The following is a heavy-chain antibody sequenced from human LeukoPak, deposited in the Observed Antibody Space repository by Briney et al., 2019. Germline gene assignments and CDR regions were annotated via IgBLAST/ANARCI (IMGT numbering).Heavy chain of an antibody. D-gene: IGHD3-22*01. CDR2: ISAYNGNT. V-gene: IGHV1-18*01. Sequence: RWASVKVSCKASGYTFTSYGISWVRQAPGQGLEWMGWISAYNGNTNYAQKLQGRVTMTTDTSTSTAYMELRSLRSDDTAVYYCARERVITMIVVVTPDYSGQGTLVTVSS. CDR3: ARERVITMIVVVTPDY. J-gene: IGHJ4*02. CDR1: GYTFTSYG.